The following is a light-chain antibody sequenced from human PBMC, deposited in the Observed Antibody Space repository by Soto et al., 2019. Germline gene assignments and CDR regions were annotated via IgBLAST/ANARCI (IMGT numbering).Light chain of an antibody. J-gene: IGKJ5*01. Sequence: EIVMTQYPGTLPVSPGERATLSCWASQSVTNKLAWYQHKPGQAPRLLIYDSSIRATGIPARFSGSGSGTEFTLTITSLQSEDFAIYYCQQYKLWPITFGQGTRLDVK. V-gene: IGKV3-15*01. CDR2: DSS. CDR3: QQYKLWPIT. CDR1: QSVTNK.